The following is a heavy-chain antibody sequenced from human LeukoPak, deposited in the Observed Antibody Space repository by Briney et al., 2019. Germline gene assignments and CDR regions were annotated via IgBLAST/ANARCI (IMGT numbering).Heavy chain of an antibody. D-gene: IGHD2-15*01. CDR2: ST. CDR3: AGQSRLGYCSGGSCYSQPFDP. J-gene: IGHJ5*02. Sequence: STFYADSMRGRFTVSRDDSKSTLYMQMNGLRVEDTAVYYCAGQSRLGYCSGGSCYSQPFDPWGQGTLVTVSS. V-gene: IGHV3-23*01.